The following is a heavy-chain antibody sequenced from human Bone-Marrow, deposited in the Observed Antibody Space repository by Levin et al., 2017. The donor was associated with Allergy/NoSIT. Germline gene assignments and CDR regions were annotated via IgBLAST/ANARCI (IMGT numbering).Heavy chain of an antibody. J-gene: IGHJ4*02. D-gene: IGHD5-12*01. CDR3: ALRVATTKGGDYFDY. CDR1: GFSLSTSGVG. Sequence: TLVKPTQTLTLTCTFSGFSLSTSGVGVGWIRQPPGKALEWLALIYWDDDKRYSPSLKSRLTITKDTSKNQVVLTMTNMDPVDTATYYCALRVATTKGGDYFDYWGQGTLVTVSS. V-gene: IGHV2-5*02. CDR2: IYWDDDK.